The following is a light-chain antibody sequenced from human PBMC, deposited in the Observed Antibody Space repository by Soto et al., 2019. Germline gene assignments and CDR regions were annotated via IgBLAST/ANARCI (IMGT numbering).Light chain of an antibody. Sequence: EIVLTQSPATLSLSPGERATLSCRASQSVSSYLAWYQQKPGQAPRLLIYDASNRATGIPARFSGSGSGTDFTLTISSLEPEDFATYYCQQTYSLPRTFAQGTKV. CDR1: QSVSSY. CDR3: QQTYSLPRT. J-gene: IGKJ1*01. V-gene: IGKV3-11*01. CDR2: DAS.